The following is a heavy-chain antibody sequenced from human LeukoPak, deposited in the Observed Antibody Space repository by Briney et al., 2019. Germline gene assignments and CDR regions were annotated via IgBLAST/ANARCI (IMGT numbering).Heavy chain of an antibody. CDR1: GYTFTSYG. J-gene: IGHJ5*02. Sequence: GASVKVSCKASGYTFTSYGISWVRQAPGQGLEWIGWISAYNGNTNYAQKVQGRFTMTTDTSTSTAYMELKSLRSDDTAVYYCARDLLYCSSTSCYPYHWFDPWGQGTLVTVSS. D-gene: IGHD2-2*01. V-gene: IGHV1-18*01. CDR2: ISAYNGNT. CDR3: ARDLLYCSSTSCYPYHWFDP.